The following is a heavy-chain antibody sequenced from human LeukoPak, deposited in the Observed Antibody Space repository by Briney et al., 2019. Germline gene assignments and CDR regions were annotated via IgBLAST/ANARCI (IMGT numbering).Heavy chain of an antibody. CDR3: ARHNVVPAATNSYYYYGMDV. Sequence: SETLSLTCTVSGGSISSSTYYWGWIRQPPGKGLEWIGTIYYSGSTYYNPSLKSRVTISVDTSKNQFSLKVSSVTAADTAVYYCARHNVVPAATNSYYYYGMDVWGQGTTVTVSS. CDR1: GGSISSSTYY. D-gene: IGHD2-2*01. CDR2: IYYSGST. J-gene: IGHJ6*02. V-gene: IGHV4-39*01.